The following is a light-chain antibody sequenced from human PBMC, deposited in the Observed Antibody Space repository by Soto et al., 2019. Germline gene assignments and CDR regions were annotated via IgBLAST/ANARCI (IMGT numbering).Light chain of an antibody. CDR3: QSYDTSLSAHYV. CDR1: SSNIGATYD. J-gene: IGLJ1*01. V-gene: IGLV1-40*01. CDR2: GNS. Sequence: QSVLTQPPSVSGAPGQRVTISCTGSSSNIGATYDVQWYQQLPGTAPKLLIYGNSNRPSGVPDRFSGSKSGTSASLAIPGLHADDEADYYCQSYDTSLSAHYVFGTGTKLTVL.